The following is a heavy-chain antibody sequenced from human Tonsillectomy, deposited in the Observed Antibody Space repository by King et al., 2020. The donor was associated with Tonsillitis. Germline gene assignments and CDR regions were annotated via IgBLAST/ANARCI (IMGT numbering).Heavy chain of an antibody. D-gene: IGHD6-13*01. V-gene: IGHV1-2*04. Sequence: QLVQSGTEVKKPGASVKVSCKASGYTFTDYYMHWVQQAPGQGLEWMGWINPNSGGTNYAQKFQGWVTMTRDTSISTAYMELSRLTSDDTAVYYCASGRMAAADTGLFDYWGQGTLVIVSS. CDR1: GYTFTDYY. CDR3: ASGRMAAADTGLFDY. CDR2: INPNSGGT. J-gene: IGHJ4*02.